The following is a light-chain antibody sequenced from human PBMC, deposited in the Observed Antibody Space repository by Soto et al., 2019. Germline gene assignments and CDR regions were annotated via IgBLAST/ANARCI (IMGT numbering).Light chain of an antibody. CDR3: QHYNSYSEA. Sequence: DIQITQSPSTLSSSIGQIFTITCRGSQSLSAWLAWFQQKPGKAPKLLIYKASTLKSGVPSRFSGSGSGTEFTLTISSLQPDDFATYYCQHYNSYSEAFGQGTKVDIK. CDR2: KAS. V-gene: IGKV1-5*03. J-gene: IGKJ1*01. CDR1: QSLSAW.